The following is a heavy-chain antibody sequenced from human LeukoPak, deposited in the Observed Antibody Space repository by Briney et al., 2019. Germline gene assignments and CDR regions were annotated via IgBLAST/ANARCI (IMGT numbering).Heavy chain of an antibody. D-gene: IGHD5-12*01. V-gene: IGHV7-4-1*02. Sequence: EVSVKVSCKASGYTFTTYAKNWVRQAPGQGLEWMGWINTNTGNPTYAQGFTGRFVFSLDTSVSTAYLQISSLKAEDTAVYYCARENVDIVARAEYYYYMDVWGKGTTVTVSS. CDR2: INTNTGNP. J-gene: IGHJ6*03. CDR3: ARENVDIVARAEYYYYMDV. CDR1: GYTFTTYA.